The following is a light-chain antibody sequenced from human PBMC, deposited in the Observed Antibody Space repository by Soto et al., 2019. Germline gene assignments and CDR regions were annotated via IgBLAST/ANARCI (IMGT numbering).Light chain of an antibody. V-gene: IGLV2-23*01. CDR3: CSHAGTYLYV. CDR1: SSVVGSYNL. J-gene: IGLJ1*01. CDR2: EGS. Sequence: QSVLTQPASVSGSPGQSITISCTGTSSVVGSYNLVSWYQQHPGKAPKLMIYEGSKRPSGVSNRFSGSKSGNTASLTISGLQAEDEAVYSCCSHAGTYLYVFGTGTKVTVL.